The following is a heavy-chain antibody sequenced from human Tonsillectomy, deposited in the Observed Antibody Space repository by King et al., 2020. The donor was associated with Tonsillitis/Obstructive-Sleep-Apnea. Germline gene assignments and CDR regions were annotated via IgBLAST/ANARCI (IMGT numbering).Heavy chain of an antibody. Sequence: VQLQQSGPGLVKPSQTLSLTCALSGDSVSSNSAAWIWIRQSPSRGLEWLGRTYYRSKWYNDYAVSVKGRIIISPDTSKNQFSLQLNSVTPEDTAVYYCARGVWDAFDIWGQGTMVTVSS. CDR1: GDSVSSNSAA. CDR2: TYYRSKWYN. D-gene: IGHD6-13*01. J-gene: IGHJ3*02. CDR3: ARGVWDAFDI. V-gene: IGHV6-1*01.